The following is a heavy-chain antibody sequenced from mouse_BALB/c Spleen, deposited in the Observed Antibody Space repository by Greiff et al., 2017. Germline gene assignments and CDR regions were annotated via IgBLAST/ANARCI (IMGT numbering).Heavy chain of an antibody. CDR3: VREGAYYGNPWFAY. CDR1: GFTFNTNA. CDR2: IRSKSNNYAT. V-gene: IGHV10S3*01. Sequence: GGGLVQPKGSLKLSCAASGFTFNTNAMNWVRQAPGKGLEWVARIRSKSNNYATYYADSVKDRFTISRDDSQSMLYLQMNNLKTEDTAMYYCVREGAYYGNPWFAYWGQGTLVTVSA. J-gene: IGHJ3*01. D-gene: IGHD2-10*01.